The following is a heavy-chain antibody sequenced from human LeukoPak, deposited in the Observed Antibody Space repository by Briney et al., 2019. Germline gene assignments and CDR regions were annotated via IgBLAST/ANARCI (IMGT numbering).Heavy chain of an antibody. V-gene: IGHV1-2*02. J-gene: IGHJ3*02. D-gene: IGHD2-2*01. CDR1: GYTFTGYY. Sequence: ASVKVSCKASGYTFTGYYMHWVRQAPGQGLEWMGWINPNSGGTNYAQKFQGRVTMTRDTSISTAYMELSRLRSDDTAVYYCARDLGFSSLAPDAFDIWGQGTMVTVSS. CDR3: ARDLGFSSLAPDAFDI. CDR2: INPNSGGT.